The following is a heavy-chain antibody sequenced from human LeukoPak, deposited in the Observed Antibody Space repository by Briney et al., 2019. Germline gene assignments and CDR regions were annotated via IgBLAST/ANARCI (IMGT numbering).Heavy chain of an antibody. CDR3: ARLNLDIVVVVAADYYYYYMDA. V-gene: IGHV4-38-2*02. D-gene: IGHD2-15*01. Sequence: PSETLALTCIVSGYSISGGYYWDWIRQPPGKGLEWIGEINHSGSTNYNPSLKSRATISVDTSKNQFSLKLSSVTAADTAVYYCARLNLDIVVVVAADYYYYYMDAWGKGTTVTISS. CDR1: GYSISGGYY. CDR2: INHSGST. J-gene: IGHJ6*03.